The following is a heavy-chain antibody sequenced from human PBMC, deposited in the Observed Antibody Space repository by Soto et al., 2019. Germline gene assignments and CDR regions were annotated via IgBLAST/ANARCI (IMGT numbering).Heavy chain of an antibody. CDR3: ARLQRGDATSVH. D-gene: IGHD2-21*02. V-gene: IGHV4-59*08. CDR1: GGSISTYY. CDR2: IYYSGST. Sequence: SETLSLTCIVSGGSISTYYWNWIRQPPGKGLEWIGYIYYSGSTNHNPSLKSRVTMSVDTSMNQFSLSLSSVTAADTAIYYCARLQRGDATSVHWGQGILVTVSS. J-gene: IGHJ4*02.